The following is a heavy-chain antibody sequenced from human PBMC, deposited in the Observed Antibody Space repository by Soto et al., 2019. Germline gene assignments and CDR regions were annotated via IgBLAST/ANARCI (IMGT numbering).Heavy chain of an antibody. D-gene: IGHD6-19*01. CDR1: GYTFTTYQ. Sequence: ASVKVSCKASGYTFTTYQIHWVRQAPGQGLEWLGTITPSDGSTTYSQRFQGRVTMTRDTSTTTVFLELSSLRSEDTALYYCARGDSIGWYFDYWGQGIQVTVSS. CDR2: ITPSDGST. CDR3: ARGDSIGWYFDY. V-gene: IGHV1-46*01. J-gene: IGHJ4*02.